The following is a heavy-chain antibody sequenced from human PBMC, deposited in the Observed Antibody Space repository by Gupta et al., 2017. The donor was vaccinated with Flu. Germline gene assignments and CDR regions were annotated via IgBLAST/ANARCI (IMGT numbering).Heavy chain of an antibody. Sequence: FTDYWMHWVRQAPGKGLGWVSRINGDGNRTTYADSVRGRLNISRDNAQNKLYLQMNSLKDEDTAVYYCARDLIVGDTTFNQWGQGTLVPVS. V-gene: IGHV3-74*01. CDR1: FTDYW. CDR2: INGDGNRT. J-gene: IGHJ4*02. D-gene: IGHD1-26*01. CDR3: ARDLIVGDTTFNQ.